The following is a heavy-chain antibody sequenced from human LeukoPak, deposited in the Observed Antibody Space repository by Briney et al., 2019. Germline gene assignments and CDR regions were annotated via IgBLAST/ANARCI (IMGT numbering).Heavy chain of an antibody. Sequence: SETLSLTCAVYGGSFSGYYWSWIRQPPGKGLEWIGEINHGGSTNYNPSLKSRVTISVDTSKNQFSLELSSVTAADTAVYYCARADYGDYGVDYWGQGTLVTVSS. J-gene: IGHJ4*02. CDR1: GGSFSGYY. V-gene: IGHV4-34*01. D-gene: IGHD4-17*01. CDR2: INHGGST. CDR3: ARADYGDYGVDY.